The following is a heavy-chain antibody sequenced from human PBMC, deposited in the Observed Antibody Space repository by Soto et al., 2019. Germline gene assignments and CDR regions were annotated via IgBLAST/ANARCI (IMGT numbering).Heavy chain of an antibody. CDR1: GYSFTSYW. Sequence: GESLKISCKGSGYSFTSYWIAWVRQMPGKGLEWMGRIDPSDSYTNYSPSFQGHVTISADKSISTAYLQWSSLKASDTAMYYCARSRRGAYSSGWYSPSGYYNYGIDFWGQGTKVTVSS. D-gene: IGHD6-19*01. J-gene: IGHJ6*02. V-gene: IGHV5-10-1*01. CDR2: IDPSDSYT. CDR3: ARSRRGAYSSGWYSPSGYYNYGIDF.